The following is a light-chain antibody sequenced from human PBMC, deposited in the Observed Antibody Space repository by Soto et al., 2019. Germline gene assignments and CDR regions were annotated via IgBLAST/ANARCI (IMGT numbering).Light chain of an antibody. CDR1: QTVRDN. Sequence: EVGMTQSPATQSVSPGERATLSCRASQTVRDNLGWYQQKPGQPPRLLIYGATTRATGIPARFSGSGSGTEFTLTISSLQSEDFAVYYCQQYNNWPLTFGGGTKVDIK. J-gene: IGKJ4*01. V-gene: IGKV3D-15*01. CDR3: QQYNNWPLT. CDR2: GAT.